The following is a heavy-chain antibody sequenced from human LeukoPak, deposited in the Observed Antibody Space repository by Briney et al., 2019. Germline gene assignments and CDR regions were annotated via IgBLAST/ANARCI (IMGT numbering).Heavy chain of an antibody. CDR3: AKAVFTMVRGVTRSDAFDI. V-gene: IGHV3-23*01. Sequence: PGGSLRLSCAASGFTFRSNTMSWVRQAPGRGLEWVSVISGSGSSTYYADSVKGRFTISRDNSKNTLYLQMNSLRAEDTAVYYCAKAVFTMVRGVTRSDAFDIWGQGTMVTVSS. CDR1: GFTFRSNT. J-gene: IGHJ3*02. CDR2: ISGSGSST. D-gene: IGHD3-10*01.